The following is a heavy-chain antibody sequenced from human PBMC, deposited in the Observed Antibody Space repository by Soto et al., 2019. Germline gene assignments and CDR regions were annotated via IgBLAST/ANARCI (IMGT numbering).Heavy chain of an antibody. CDR1: GGSFRGYF. V-gene: IGHV4-34*01. Sequence: SETLSLTCAVSGGSFRGYFWSWIRQSPDKGLEWIGEINDSGSTYYNPSFKSRLTISVDTSKSRISLTLTSVTAADSAVYYCQGGDFWGQGTRVTVSS. CDR2: INDSGST. CDR3: QGGDF. J-gene: IGHJ4*02. D-gene: IGHD3-16*01.